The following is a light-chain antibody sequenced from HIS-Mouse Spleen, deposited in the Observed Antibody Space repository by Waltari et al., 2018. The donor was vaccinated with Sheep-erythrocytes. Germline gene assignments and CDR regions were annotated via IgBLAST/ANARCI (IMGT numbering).Light chain of an antibody. J-gene: IGLJ2*01. V-gene: IGLV2-14*01. CDR1: SSDVGGYNY. CDR2: EVS. Sequence: QFALTQPASVSGSPGQSITISCPGTSSDVGGYNYVSWYQQHPGKAPKLVIYEVSNRPSGVSNRFSGSKSGNTASLTISGLQAEDEADYYCSSYTSSSTQVFGGGTKLTVL. CDR3: SSYTSSSTQV.